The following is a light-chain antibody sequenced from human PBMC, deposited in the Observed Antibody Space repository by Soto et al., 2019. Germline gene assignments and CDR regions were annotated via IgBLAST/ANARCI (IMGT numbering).Light chain of an antibody. CDR1: QSLVHSDGNTY. V-gene: IGKV2-30*02. CDR3: LQGMSWPWT. CDR2: LVS. J-gene: IGKJ1*01. Sequence: DVVMTQSPLSLPVTLGQPASISCRSSQSLVHSDGNTYLNWFQQRPGQSPRRLIYLVSNRDSGVPDRFSGSGSGTDFTLKISRVEAEDVGIYYCLQGMSWPWTFGQGTTVEIK.